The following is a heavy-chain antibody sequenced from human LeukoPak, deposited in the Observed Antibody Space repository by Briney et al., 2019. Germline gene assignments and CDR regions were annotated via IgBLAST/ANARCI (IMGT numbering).Heavy chain of an antibody. CDR3: ARYCSGGSCYLH. D-gene: IGHD2-15*01. V-gene: IGHV3-23*01. Sequence: GGSLRLSCAASGFTFSSYAMSWVRQAPGKGLEWVSAISGSGGSTYYADSVKGRFTISRDNTKDTLYLQMNSLRAEDTAVYYCARYCSGGSCYLHWGQGTLVTVSS. J-gene: IGHJ4*02. CDR1: GFTFSSYA. CDR2: ISGSGGST.